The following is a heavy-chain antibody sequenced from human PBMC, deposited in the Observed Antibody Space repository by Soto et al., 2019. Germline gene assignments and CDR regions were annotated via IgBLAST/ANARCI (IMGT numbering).Heavy chain of an antibody. D-gene: IGHD2-15*01. J-gene: IGHJ4*02. Sequence: EAQLVESGGGLVQPGGSLRLSCVASGFTFSDYYMDWVRQAPGKGLEWVARSRNKAYSYTTEYAASVKGRLTSSRDDSKNSLYLQMNALRTDDTAVYYCVITVRDYSGHHTFDYWGQGTLVTVSS. V-gene: IGHV3-72*01. CDR3: VITVRDYSGHHTFDY. CDR1: GFTFSDYY. CDR2: SRNKAYSYTT.